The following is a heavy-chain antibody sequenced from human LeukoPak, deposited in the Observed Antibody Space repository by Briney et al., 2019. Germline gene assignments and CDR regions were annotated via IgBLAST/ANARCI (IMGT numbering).Heavy chain of an antibody. J-gene: IGHJ4*02. V-gene: IGHV1-2*06. D-gene: IGHD6-19*01. CDR1: GYTFTGYH. CDR2: INPNSGGT. Sequence: ASVKVSCKASGYTFTGYHMHWVRQAPGQGLEWMGRINPNSGGTNYAQKFQGRVTMTRDTSINTAYMELSRLRSDDTAVYYCARDLSGWFGDFDYWGQGTLVTVSS. CDR3: ARDLSGWFGDFDY.